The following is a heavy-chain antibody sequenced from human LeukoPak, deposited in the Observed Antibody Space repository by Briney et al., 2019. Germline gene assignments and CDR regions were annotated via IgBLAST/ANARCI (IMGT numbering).Heavy chain of an antibody. CDR2: ICYDGSKE. J-gene: IGHJ4*02. CDR1: GFTFSGYG. CDR3: ARGRGRDYGGNRNYFDY. V-gene: IGHV3-33*01. Sequence: GGSLRLSCAASGFTFSGYGMHWVRQAPGKGLEWVAVICYDGSKEYFADSVKGRFTISGDNSKNTFYLQMNSLRAEDTAVYYCARGRGRDYGGNRNYFDYWGQGTLVTVSS. D-gene: IGHD4-23*01.